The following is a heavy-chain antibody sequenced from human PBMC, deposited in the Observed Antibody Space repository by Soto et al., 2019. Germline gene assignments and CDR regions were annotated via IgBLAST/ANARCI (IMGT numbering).Heavy chain of an antibody. J-gene: IGHJ5*02. V-gene: IGHV1-2*04. CDR2: INPNSGGT. Sequence: QVQLVQSGAEVKKPGASVKVSCKASGYTFTGYYMHWERQAPGQGLEWMGWINPNSGGTNYAQKFQGWVTMTRDTSISTAYMELRRLRSDDTAVYYCARGGFEVVVPGWFDPWGQGTLVTVSS. CDR3: ARGGFEVVVPGWFDP. CDR1: GYTFTGYY. D-gene: IGHD3-22*01.